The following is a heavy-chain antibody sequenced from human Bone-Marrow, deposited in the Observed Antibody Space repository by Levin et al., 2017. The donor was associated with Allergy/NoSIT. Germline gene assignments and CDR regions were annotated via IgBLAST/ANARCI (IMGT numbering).Heavy chain of an antibody. CDR3: ARSEYGDWAFDI. J-gene: IGHJ3*02. D-gene: IGHD4-17*01. Sequence: RSGGSLRLSCAASGFTFYSHWMSWVRQAPGKGLEWVANIKQDGSEKHYVDSVKGRFTISRDNAKNSLYLQMNSLRAEDTAVYYCARSEYGDWAFDIWGQGTMVTVSS. CDR1: GFTFYSHW. V-gene: IGHV3-7*01. CDR2: IKQDGSEK.